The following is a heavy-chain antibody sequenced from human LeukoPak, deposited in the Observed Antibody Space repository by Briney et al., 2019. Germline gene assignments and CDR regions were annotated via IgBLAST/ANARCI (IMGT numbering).Heavy chain of an antibody. J-gene: IGHJ4*02. D-gene: IGHD3-10*01. CDR2: ISGSGGST. V-gene: IGHV3-23*01. CDR1: GFTFSSYA. CDR3: AKVFKVYGSGKYYFDY. Sequence: PGGSLRLSCAASGFTFSSYAMCWVRQAPGKGLEWVPAISGSGGSTYYADSVKGRFTISRDNSKNTLYLQMNSLRAEDTAVYYCAKVFKVYGSGKYYFDYWGQGTLVTVSS.